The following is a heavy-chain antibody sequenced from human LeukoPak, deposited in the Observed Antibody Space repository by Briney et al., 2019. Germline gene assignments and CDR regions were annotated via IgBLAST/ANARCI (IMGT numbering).Heavy chain of an antibody. J-gene: IGHJ4*02. Sequence: GGSLRLSCAASGFTFSSYWMSWVRQAPGKGLEWVANIKQDGSEKYYVDSVKGRFTISRDNAKNSLYLQMNSLRAEDTAVYYCARAAKYYHFWSGYSFGYYFDYWGQGTLVTVSS. D-gene: IGHD3-3*01. CDR2: IKQDGSEK. CDR1: GFTFSSYW. V-gene: IGHV3-7*01. CDR3: ARAAKYYHFWSGYSFGYYFDY.